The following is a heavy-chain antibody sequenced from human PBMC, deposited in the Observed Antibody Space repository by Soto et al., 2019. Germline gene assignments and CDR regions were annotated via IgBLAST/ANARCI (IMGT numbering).Heavy chain of an antibody. CDR1: GGSFSGYQ. CDR3: ARALILWFGELSLRKDYYHDLDV. V-gene: IGHV4-34*01. J-gene: IGHJ6*03. D-gene: IGHD3-10*01. Sequence: QVQLQQWGAGLLKPSETLSLTCAVYGGSFSGYQWSWIRQTPGKGLEWIGEINDSGNINYNPSRKSRVSIFVDTAKKQISLKLSSVLAADPAVHSCARALILWFGELSLRKDYYHDLDVWAKGTAAT. CDR2: INDSGNI.